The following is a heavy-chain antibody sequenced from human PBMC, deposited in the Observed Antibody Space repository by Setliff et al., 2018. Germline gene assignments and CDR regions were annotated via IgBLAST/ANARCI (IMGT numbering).Heavy chain of an antibody. CDR2: ISGYNGNT. V-gene: IGHV1-18*01. D-gene: IGHD6-13*01. Sequence: ASVKVSCKTSGYTFISYGLSWMRQAPGQGLEWMGWISGYNGNTEYAQNLQGRVTMTMDTSTSTAYMELISLRSEDTAVYYCARDPFAVRAATNWYDHWGQGTLVTVSS. J-gene: IGHJ5*02. CDR3: ARDPFAVRAATNWYDH. CDR1: GYTFISYG.